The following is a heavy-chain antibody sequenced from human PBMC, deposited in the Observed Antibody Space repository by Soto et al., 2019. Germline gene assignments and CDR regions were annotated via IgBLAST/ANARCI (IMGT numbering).Heavy chain of an antibody. CDR3: ARESHDILTGPPWVWYFDL. D-gene: IGHD3-9*01. J-gene: IGHJ2*01. CDR1: GGSFSGYY. Sequence: QVQLQQWGAGPLRPLETLSLTCGVSGGSFSGYYWAWIRQSPGKGLEWVGDINDRGSINDNPSLKSRVSISVDTSKNHYSLNLRSVTAADTAVYYCARESHDILTGPPWVWYFDLWGRGTLVTVSS. V-gene: IGHV4-34*01. CDR2: INDRGSI.